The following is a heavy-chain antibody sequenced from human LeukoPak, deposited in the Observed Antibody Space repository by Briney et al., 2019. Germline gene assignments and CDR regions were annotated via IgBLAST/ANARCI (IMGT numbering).Heavy chain of an antibody. J-gene: IGHJ3*02. CDR3: ARDLHRGAAAEGAFDI. D-gene: IGHD6-13*01. CDR2: ISSSSSYI. Sequence: GGSLRLSRAASGFTFSSYSMNWVRQAPGKGLEWVSSISSSSSYIYYADSVKGRFTISRDNAKNSLYLQMNSLRAEDTAVYYCARDLHRGAAAEGAFDIWGQGTMVTVSS. V-gene: IGHV3-21*01. CDR1: GFTFSSYS.